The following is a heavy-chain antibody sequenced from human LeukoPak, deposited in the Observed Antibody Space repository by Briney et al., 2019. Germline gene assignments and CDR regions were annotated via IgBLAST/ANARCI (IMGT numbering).Heavy chain of an antibody. D-gene: IGHD6-19*01. CDR1: GFTFSDHF. J-gene: IGHJ4*02. CDR2: SRNKASSFTT. CDR3: AKDSGWNYYFDY. Sequence: GGSLRLSCAASGFTFSDHFMDWVRQAPGKGLEWLGRSRNKASSFTTEYAASVKGRFTISGDDSQNSLSLQMSSLKTEDTAVYYCAKDSGWNYYFDYWSQGTLVTVSS. V-gene: IGHV3-72*01.